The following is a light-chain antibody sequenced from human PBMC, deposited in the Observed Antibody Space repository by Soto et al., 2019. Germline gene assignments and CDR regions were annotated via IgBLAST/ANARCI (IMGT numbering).Light chain of an antibody. V-gene: IGKV1-5*03. CDR1: QSISSW. CDR3: LQYNSYVT. Sequence: DIQMTQSPSTLSASVGDRVTITCRASQSISSWLAWYPQKPGKAPKLLIYKASSLESGVPSRFSGSGSGTEFTLTISSLQPDDFATYYCLQYNSYVTFGGGTKVEIK. J-gene: IGKJ4*01. CDR2: KAS.